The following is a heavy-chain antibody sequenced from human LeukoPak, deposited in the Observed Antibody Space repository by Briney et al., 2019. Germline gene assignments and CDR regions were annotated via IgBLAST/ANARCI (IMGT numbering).Heavy chain of an antibody. CDR2: ISYDGSNK. CDR1: GFTFSSYG. V-gene: IGHV3-30*18. J-gene: IGHJ6*03. Sequence: GRSLRLSCAASGFTFSSYGMHWVRQAPGKGLEWVAVISYDGSNKYYADSVKGRFTISRDNSKNTLYLQMNSLRAEDTAVYYCAKNRGAGSHYYYHMNVWGKGTTVTVSS. D-gene: IGHD1-26*01. CDR3: AKNRGAGSHYYYHMNV.